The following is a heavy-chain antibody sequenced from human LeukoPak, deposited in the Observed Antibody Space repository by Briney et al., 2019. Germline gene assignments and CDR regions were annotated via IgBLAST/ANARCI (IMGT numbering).Heavy chain of an antibody. CDR1: GYTFTGYY. D-gene: IGHD3-3*01. CDR3: ARDQPVWSGYYDLGY. CDR2: INPNSGGT. Sequence: ASVKVSCKASGYTFTGYYMHWVRQAPGQGLEWMGWINPNSGGTNYARKFQGRVTMTRDTSISTAYMELSRLRSDDTAVYYCARDQPVWSGYYDLGYWGQGTLVTVSS. J-gene: IGHJ4*02. V-gene: IGHV1-2*02.